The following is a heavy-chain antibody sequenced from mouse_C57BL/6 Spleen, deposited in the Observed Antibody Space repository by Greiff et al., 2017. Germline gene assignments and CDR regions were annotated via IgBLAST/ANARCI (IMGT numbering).Heavy chain of an antibody. CDR2: INSDGGST. Sequence: EVQRVESGGGLVQPGESLKLSCESNEYEFPSHDMSWVRKTPEKRLELVAAINSDGGSTYYPDTMERRFIISRDNTTKTLYLQMSSLRSEDTALYYCARSGGGFPYWYFDVWGTGTTVTVSS. D-gene: IGHD1-3*01. CDR3: ARSGGGFPYWYFDV. V-gene: IGHV5-2*01. J-gene: IGHJ1*03. CDR1: EYEFPSHD.